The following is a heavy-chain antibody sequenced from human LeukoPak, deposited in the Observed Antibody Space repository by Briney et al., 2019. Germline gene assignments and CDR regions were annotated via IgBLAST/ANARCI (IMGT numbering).Heavy chain of an antibody. D-gene: IGHD2-15*01. J-gene: IGHJ5*02. V-gene: IGHV4-38-2*02. CDR1: GYSISSGYH. Sequence: PSETLSLTCTVSGYSISSGYHWGWIRQPPGKGLEWIGSIYHSGSTYYNPSLKSRVTISVDTSKNQFSLKLNSVTAADTAVYYCARVDGSCSGGSCPSGNWFDPWGQGTLVTVSS. CDR2: IYHSGST. CDR3: ARVDGSCSGGSCPSGNWFDP.